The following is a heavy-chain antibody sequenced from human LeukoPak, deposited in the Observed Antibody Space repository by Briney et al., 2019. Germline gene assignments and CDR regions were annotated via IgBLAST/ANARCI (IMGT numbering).Heavy chain of an antibody. J-gene: IGHJ4*02. CDR2: IKSKTDGGTT. D-gene: IGHD2-2*01. CDR3: TTEACSRTSCYGEFDY. Sequence: GGSLRLSCAASGFTFSNAWMSWVRQAPGKGLEWVGRIKSKTDGGTTDYAAPVKGRFTISRGDSKNTLYLQMNSLKTEDTAVYYCTTEACSRTSCYGEFDYWGQGTLVTVSS. V-gene: IGHV3-15*01. CDR1: GFTFSNAW.